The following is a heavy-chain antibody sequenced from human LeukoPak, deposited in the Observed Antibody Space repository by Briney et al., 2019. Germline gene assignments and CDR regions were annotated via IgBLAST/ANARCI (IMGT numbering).Heavy chain of an antibody. CDR3: ARAYSGSYYPTDAFDI. V-gene: IGHV4-59*01. J-gene: IGHJ3*02. Sequence: PSETLSLTCTVSGGSISSYYWSWIRQPPGKGLEWIGYIYYSGSTNYNPSLKSRVTISVDTCKNQFSLKLSSVTAADTAVYYCARAYSGSYYPTDAFDIWGQGTMVTVSS. CDR2: IYYSGST. CDR1: GGSISSYY. D-gene: IGHD1-26*01.